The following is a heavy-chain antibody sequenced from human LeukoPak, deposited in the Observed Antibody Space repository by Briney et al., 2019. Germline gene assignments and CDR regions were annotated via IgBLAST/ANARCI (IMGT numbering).Heavy chain of an antibody. D-gene: IGHD4-11*01. V-gene: IGHV1-18*01. Sequence: ASVKVSCKASGYTFTSYGISWVRQAPGQGLEWMGWISAYNGKTNYAQKLQGRVTMTTDTSTSTAYMELRSLRSDDTAVYYCARDHGIRIRTVFGYWGQGTLVTVSS. J-gene: IGHJ4*02. CDR1: GYTFTSYG. CDR2: ISAYNGKT. CDR3: ARDHGIRIRTVFGY.